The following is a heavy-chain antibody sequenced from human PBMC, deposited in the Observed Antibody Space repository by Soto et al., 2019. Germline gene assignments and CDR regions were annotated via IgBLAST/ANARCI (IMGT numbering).Heavy chain of an antibody. J-gene: IGHJ6*03. CDR2: ISGSGGST. CDR3: AKGPQNYGDYYYYYYMDV. D-gene: IGHD4-17*01. Sequence: GGSLRLSCAASGFTFSSYAMSWVRQAPGKGLEWVSAISGSGGSTYYADSVKGRFTISRDNSKNTLYLQMNSLRAEDTAVYYCAKGPQNYGDYYYYYYMDVWGKGTTVTVSS. V-gene: IGHV3-23*01. CDR1: GFTFSSYA.